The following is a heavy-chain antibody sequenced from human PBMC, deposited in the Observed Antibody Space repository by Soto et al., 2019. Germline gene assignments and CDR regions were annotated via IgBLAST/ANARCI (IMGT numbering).Heavy chain of an antibody. J-gene: IGHJ4*02. V-gene: IGHV3-23*01. Sequence: EVQLLESGGGLVQPGGSLRLSCAASGFTFSSYAMSWVRQAPGKGLEWVSVISGSGDNTYYADSVKGRFTISRDNSKNTLYLQMNSLRAEDTAVYYCARNSVGSCYSGFVHWGQGSLVTVSS. CDR2: ISGSGDNT. D-gene: IGHD2-15*01. CDR1: GFTFSSYA. CDR3: ARNSVGSCYSGFVH.